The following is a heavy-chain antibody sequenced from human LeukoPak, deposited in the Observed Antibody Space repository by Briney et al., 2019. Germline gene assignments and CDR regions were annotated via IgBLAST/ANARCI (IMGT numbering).Heavy chain of an antibody. CDR1: SGSISSRSYY. CDR2: IFYSGTT. Sequence: PSETLSLTCTVSSGSISSRSYYWGWIRQPPGKGLEWIGSIFYSGTTYYNPSLKSRVTISVDTSKNQFSLRLSSVTAADTAVYYCASENCSGTSCSSFDYWGQGTLVTVSS. V-gene: IGHV4-39*01. D-gene: IGHD2-2*01. J-gene: IGHJ4*02. CDR3: ASENCSGTSCSSFDY.